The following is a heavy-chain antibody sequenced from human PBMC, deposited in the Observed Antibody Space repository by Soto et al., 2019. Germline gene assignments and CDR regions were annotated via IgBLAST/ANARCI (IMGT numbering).Heavy chain of an antibody. CDR1: GFTFSSYS. D-gene: IGHD2-15*01. Sequence: GGSLRLSCAASGFTFSSYSMNWVRQAPGKGLEWVSYISSSSSTIYYADSVKGRFTISRDNAKNSLYLQMNSLRAEDTAVYYWATQDAGYCSGGSCYLRAFDIWGQGTMVTVS. V-gene: IGHV3-48*01. CDR2: ISSSSSTI. CDR3: ATQDAGYCSGGSCYLRAFDI. J-gene: IGHJ3*02.